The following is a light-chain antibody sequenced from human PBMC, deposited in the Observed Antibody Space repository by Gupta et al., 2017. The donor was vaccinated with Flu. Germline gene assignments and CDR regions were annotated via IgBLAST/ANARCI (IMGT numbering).Light chain of an antibody. CDR1: SSDVGGYNY. CDR2: DVS. CDR3: CSYAGSYTFYV. V-gene: IGLV2-11*01. J-gene: IGLJ1*01. Sequence: QPAPTQPRSVSGSPGPPVTISCTGTSSDVGGYNYVSWYQQHPGKAPKLMIYDVSKRPSGVPDRFSGSKSGNTASLTISGLQAEDEADYYCCSYAGSYTFYVFGTGTKVTVL.